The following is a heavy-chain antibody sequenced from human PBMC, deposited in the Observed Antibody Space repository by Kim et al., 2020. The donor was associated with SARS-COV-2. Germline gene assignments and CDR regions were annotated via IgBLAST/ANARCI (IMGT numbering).Heavy chain of an antibody. J-gene: IGHJ4*02. CDR2: IYHSGST. D-gene: IGHD2-21*02. CDR3: ASTPLCGGDCYPG. CDR1: GGSISSSNW. Sequence: SETLSLTCAVSGGSISSSNWWSWVRQPPGKGLEWIGEIYHSGSTNYNPSLKSRVTISVDKSKNQFSLKLSSVTAADTAVYYCASTPLCGGDCYPGWGQGTLVTVSS. V-gene: IGHV4-4*02.